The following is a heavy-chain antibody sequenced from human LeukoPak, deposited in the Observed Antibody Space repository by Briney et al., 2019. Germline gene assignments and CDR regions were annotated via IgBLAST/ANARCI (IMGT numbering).Heavy chain of an antibody. CDR1: GGSISSGGYY. J-gene: IGHJ4*02. CDR2: IYYSGST. Sequence: SETLSLTCTVSGGSISSGGYYWSWIRQHPGKGLEWIGYIYYSGSTYYNPSLKSRVTISVDTSKNQFSLKLSSVTAADTAVYYCARGLGTMITFGGVIATDLFDYWGQGTLVTVSS. CDR3: ARGLGTMITFGGVIATDLFDY. D-gene: IGHD3-16*02. V-gene: IGHV4-31*03.